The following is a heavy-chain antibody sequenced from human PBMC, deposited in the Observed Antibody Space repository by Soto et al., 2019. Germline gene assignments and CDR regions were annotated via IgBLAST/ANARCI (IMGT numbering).Heavy chain of an antibody. CDR3: AMKPTIFGVVTPPYYYYGMDV. Sequence: SVKVSCKASGGTFSSYAISWVRQAPGQGLEWMGRIIPIFGTANYAQKFQGRVTITADESTSTAYMELSSLRSEDTAVYYCAMKPTIFGVVTPPYYYYGMDVWGQGTTVTVSS. J-gene: IGHJ6*02. CDR1: GGTFSSYA. D-gene: IGHD3-3*01. V-gene: IGHV1-69*13. CDR2: IIPIFGTA.